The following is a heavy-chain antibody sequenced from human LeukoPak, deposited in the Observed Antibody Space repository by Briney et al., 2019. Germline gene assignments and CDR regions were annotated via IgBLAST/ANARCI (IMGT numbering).Heavy chain of an antibody. CDR2: IVVGSGNT. Sequence: GTSVKVSCKASGFTFTSSAVQWVRQARGQRVEWIGWIVVGSGNTNYAQKFQERVTITRDMSTSTAYMELSSLRSEDTAVYYCAAAYYDFWSGYSPNWFDPWGQGTLVTVSS. CDR3: AAAYYDFWSGYSPNWFDP. V-gene: IGHV1-58*01. D-gene: IGHD3-3*01. J-gene: IGHJ5*02. CDR1: GFTFTSSA.